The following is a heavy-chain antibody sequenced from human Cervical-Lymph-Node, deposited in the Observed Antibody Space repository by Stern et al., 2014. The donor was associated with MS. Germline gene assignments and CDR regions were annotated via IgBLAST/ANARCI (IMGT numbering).Heavy chain of an antibody. CDR3: AREGGNTAEYFQH. Sequence: VQLVESGGGVVQPGRSLRLPCAASGFTFSSYGMRWVRQAPGQGLEWVAVIWYDGSNKYYADSVKGRFTISRDNSKNTLFLQMNSLRGEDTALYYCAREGGNTAEYFQHWGQGTMVTVSS. J-gene: IGHJ1*01. D-gene: IGHD4-23*01. CDR2: IWYDGSNK. CDR1: GFTFSSYG. V-gene: IGHV3-33*01.